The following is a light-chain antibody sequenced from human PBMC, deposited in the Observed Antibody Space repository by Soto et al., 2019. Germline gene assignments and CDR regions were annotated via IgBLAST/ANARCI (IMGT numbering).Light chain of an antibody. J-gene: IGKJ1*01. V-gene: IGKV3-15*01. CDR3: QQFGGSWT. CDR2: GAS. CDR1: QSVNSN. Sequence: ETVMTQSPATLSVSPGERATLSCRASQSVNSNLAWYQQKLGQAPRVLIFGASTRATGIPARFRGSGSGTDFTLTINRLEPEDFAVYYCQQFGGSWTFGQGTKVDIK.